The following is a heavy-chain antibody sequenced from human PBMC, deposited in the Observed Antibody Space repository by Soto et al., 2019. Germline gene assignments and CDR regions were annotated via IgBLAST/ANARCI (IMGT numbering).Heavy chain of an antibody. Sequence: EVQLVESGGGLVKPGGSLRLSCAASGFTFSNAWMSWVRQAPGKGLEWVGRIKSKTDGGTTDYAAPVKGRFTISRDDSKNTLYLQMNSLKTEDTAVYYCTTDQGEEQWPHYYFDYWGQGTLVTVSS. CDR3: TTDQGEEQWPHYYFDY. CDR1: GFTFSNAW. D-gene: IGHD6-19*01. V-gene: IGHV3-15*01. CDR2: IKSKTDGGTT. J-gene: IGHJ4*02.